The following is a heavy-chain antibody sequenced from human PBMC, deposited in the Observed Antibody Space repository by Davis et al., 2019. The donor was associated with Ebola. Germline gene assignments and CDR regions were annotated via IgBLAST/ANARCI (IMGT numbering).Heavy chain of an antibody. J-gene: IGHJ4*02. D-gene: IGHD2-8*02. V-gene: IGHV3-23*01. CDR2: ISGSGGST. CDR1: GFTFRSYA. Sequence: GESLKISCAASGFTFRSYAMSWVRQAPGKGLEWVSAISGSGGSTYYADSVKGRFTISRDNSKNTLYLQMNSLRAEDTAVYYCAKAVCTGGVCYEGYWGQGTLVTVSS. CDR3: AKAVCTGGVCYEGY.